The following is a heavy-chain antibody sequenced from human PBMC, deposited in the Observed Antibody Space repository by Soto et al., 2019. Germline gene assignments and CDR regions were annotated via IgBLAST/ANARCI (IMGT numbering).Heavy chain of an antibody. J-gene: IGHJ6*02. D-gene: IGHD3-3*01. CDR3: AKDQLDCDFWSGYLGYYYYYYGMDV. CDR2: ISGSGGST. V-gene: IGHV3-23*01. CDR1: GFTFSSYA. Sequence: GGSLRLSCAASGFTFSSYAMSWVRQAPGKGLEWVSAISGSGGSTYYADSVKGRFTISRDNSKNTLYLQMNSLRAEDTAVYYCAKDQLDCDFWSGYLGYYYYYYGMDVWGQGTTVTVSS.